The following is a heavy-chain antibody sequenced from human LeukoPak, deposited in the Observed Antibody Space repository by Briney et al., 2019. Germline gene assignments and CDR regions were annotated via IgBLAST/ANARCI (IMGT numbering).Heavy chain of an antibody. J-gene: IGHJ4*02. Sequence: GGSLRLSCVASAITFSDYYMSWIRQAPGKGLESVSYISGSGSTKYYADSVKGRFTISRDNAKNSLYLQMNSLRAEDTAVYYCARGGYCSNVVCYTSRSLDYWGQGTLVTVSS. CDR2: ISGSGSTK. D-gene: IGHD2-8*01. CDR1: AITFSDYY. CDR3: ARGGYCSNVVCYTSRSLDY. V-gene: IGHV3-11*01.